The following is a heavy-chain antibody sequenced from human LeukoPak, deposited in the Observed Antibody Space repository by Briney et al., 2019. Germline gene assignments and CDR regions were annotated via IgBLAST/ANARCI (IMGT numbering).Heavy chain of an antibody. CDR1: GGTFSSYA. D-gene: IGHD3-22*01. CDR2: IIPIFGTA. Sequence: GASVKVSCKASGGTFSSYAISWVRQAPGQGVEWMGGIIPIFGTAKYAQKFQGRVTITAGEPTSTAYMELSSLRSEDTAVYYCASPTFYDSSGYYRLDYWGQGTLVTVSS. CDR3: ASPTFYDSSGYYRLDY. J-gene: IGHJ4*02. V-gene: IGHV1-69*13.